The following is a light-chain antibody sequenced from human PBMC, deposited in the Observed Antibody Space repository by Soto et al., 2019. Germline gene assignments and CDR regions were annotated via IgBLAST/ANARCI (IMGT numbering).Light chain of an antibody. Sequence: SVLTQPASVSGSPGQSITISCTGTSSDVGGYNYVSWYQQHPGKAPQVLISEVSNRPSGVSHRFSGSKSGNTASLTISGLQAEDEADYYCSSYRTGGPFVFGTGTKVTVL. CDR3: SSYRTGGPFV. CDR2: EVS. CDR1: SSDVGGYNY. V-gene: IGLV2-14*01. J-gene: IGLJ1*01.